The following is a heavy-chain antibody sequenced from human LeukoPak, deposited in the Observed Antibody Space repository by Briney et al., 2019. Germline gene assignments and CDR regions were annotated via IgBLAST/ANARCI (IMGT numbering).Heavy chain of an antibody. CDR1: GLTFSAYW. CDR3: ARGDSSGPDYYYYMDV. V-gene: IGHV3-7*01. Sequence: GGSLRLSCAASGLTFSAYWMTWVRQAPGKGLEWVANIKSDGSEKYYVDSVNGRFTISRDNAENSLDLQMNSLRDEDTAVYYCARGDSSGPDYYYYMDVWGKGTTVTISS. CDR2: IKSDGSEK. D-gene: IGHD6-19*01. J-gene: IGHJ6*03.